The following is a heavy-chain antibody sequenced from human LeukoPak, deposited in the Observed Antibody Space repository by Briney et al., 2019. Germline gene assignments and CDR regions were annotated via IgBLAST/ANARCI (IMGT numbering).Heavy chain of an antibody. V-gene: IGHV3-9*03. CDR1: GFTFDAYA. Sequence: GGSLRLSCAASGFTFDAYAMHWVRQAPGKGLEWVSGISWNSGSIGYADSVKGRFTISRDNAKNSLYLQMNSLRAEDMALYYCAKDVGGNYYYYMDVWGKGTTVTVSS. CDR2: ISWNSGSI. D-gene: IGHD4-23*01. CDR3: AKDVGGNYYYYMDV. J-gene: IGHJ6*03.